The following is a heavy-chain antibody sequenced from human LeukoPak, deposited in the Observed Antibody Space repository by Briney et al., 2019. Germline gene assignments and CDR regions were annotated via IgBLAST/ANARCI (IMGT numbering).Heavy chain of an antibody. CDR2: MYHNGST. CDR3: ARHPSGRMWLQQGGWFDP. Sequence: SETLSLTCTVSGGSISSISYYWGWIRQPPGKGLEGIGSMYHNGSTYYNPSLKCRVTISGDTSKNQFSLKLTSVPAADTAVYYCARHPSGRMWLQQGGWFDPWGQGTLVTVSS. CDR1: GGSISSISYY. D-gene: IGHD5-24*01. J-gene: IGHJ5*02. V-gene: IGHV4-39*01.